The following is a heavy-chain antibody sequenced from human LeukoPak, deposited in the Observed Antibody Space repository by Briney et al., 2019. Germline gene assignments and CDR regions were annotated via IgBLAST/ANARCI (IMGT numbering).Heavy chain of an antibody. V-gene: IGHV4-30-2*01. CDR3: TRGAGWLIDY. D-gene: IGHD3-16*01. CDR2: IYHSGST. Sequence: SETLSLTCAVSGGSISSGGYSWSWIRQPPGKGLKWIGYIYHSGSTYYNPSLKSRVTISVDRSKNQFSLKLSSVTAADTAVYYCTRGAGWLIDYWGQGILVTVSS. CDR1: GGSISSGGYS. J-gene: IGHJ4*02.